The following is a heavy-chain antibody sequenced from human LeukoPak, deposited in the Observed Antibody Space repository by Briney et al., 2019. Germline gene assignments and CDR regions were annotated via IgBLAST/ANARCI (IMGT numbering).Heavy chain of an antibody. CDR3: ARMYSSTIPPGY. Sequence: PSETLSLTCTVSGGSISTYFWTWIRQPPGKGLEWIGYIDYSGSTNYNPSLKSRVTISIDTSKNQFSLNLTSVTAANTAFYYCARMYSSTIPPGYWGQGTLVTVSS. D-gene: IGHD6-13*01. CDR2: IDYSGST. J-gene: IGHJ4*02. V-gene: IGHV4-59*01. CDR1: GGSISTYF.